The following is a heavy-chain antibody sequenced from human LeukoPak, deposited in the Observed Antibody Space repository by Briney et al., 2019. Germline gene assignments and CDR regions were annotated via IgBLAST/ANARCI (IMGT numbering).Heavy chain of an antibody. CDR1: GFTFSSYA. CDR2: ISNNGGST. CDR3: ARVEVATHDY. D-gene: IGHD5-24*01. J-gene: IGHJ4*02. V-gene: IGHV3-64*04. Sequence: PGGSLRLSCSASGFTFSSYAMHWVRQAPGKGLEYVSAISNNGGSTYYADSVKGRFTVSRDNSKNTLYLQMNSLRAEDTAVYYCARVEVATHDYWGQGTLVTVSS.